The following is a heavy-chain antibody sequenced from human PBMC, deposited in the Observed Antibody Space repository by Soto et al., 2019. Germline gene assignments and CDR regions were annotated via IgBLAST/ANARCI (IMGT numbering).Heavy chain of an antibody. J-gene: IGHJ6*02. CDR3: EKSPGGIDGYNSDYDGMDV. D-gene: IGHD5-12*01. CDR2: IGGSGTGGRT. Sequence: EVHLLESGGDLVQPGGSLRLSCTASGLTFSTYAMSWVRQAPGKGLEWVSAIGGSGTGGRTYYADSVKGRFTISRDKSETTVYLHMNSLRADDTAVYYCEKSPGGIDGYNSDYDGMDVWGQGTTVTVSS. V-gene: IGHV3-23*01. CDR1: GLTFSTYA.